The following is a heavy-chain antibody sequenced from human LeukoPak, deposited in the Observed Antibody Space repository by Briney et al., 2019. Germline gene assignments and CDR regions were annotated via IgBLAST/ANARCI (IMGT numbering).Heavy chain of an antibody. Sequence: GGSLRLSCAASGFTFSSYGMHWVRQAPGKGLEWVAVISYDGSNKYYADSVKGRFTISRDDAKNSLDLQMNSLRAEDTAVYYCARESDRHHDLWSGYLALDYWGQGTRVTVSS. V-gene: IGHV3-30*03. CDR1: GFTFSSYG. CDR2: ISYDGSNK. J-gene: IGHJ4*02. D-gene: IGHD3-3*01. CDR3: ARESDRHHDLWSGYLALDY.